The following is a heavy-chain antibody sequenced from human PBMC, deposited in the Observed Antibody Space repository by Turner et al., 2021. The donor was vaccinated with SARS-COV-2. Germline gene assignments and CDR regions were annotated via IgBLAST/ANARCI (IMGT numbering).Heavy chain of an antibody. D-gene: IGHD1-26*01. J-gene: IGHJ6*02. Sequence: QVQLQESGPGLVKSSETLSLTCTVSGASLRSSSYYWGWIRQPPGKGLEWIGNRFYSGNTYYNESLMSRVTISMDTSANRFSLRLSSVTAADTAVYYCARLRVGATIYYYHGMDAWGQGTTVTVSS. CDR2: RFYSGNT. CDR3: ARLRVGATIYYYHGMDA. CDR1: GASLRSSSYY. V-gene: IGHV4-39*02.